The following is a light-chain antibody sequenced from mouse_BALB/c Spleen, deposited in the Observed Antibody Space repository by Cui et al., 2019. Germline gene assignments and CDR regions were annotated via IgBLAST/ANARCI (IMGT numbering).Light chain of an antibody. J-gene: IGKJ1*01. V-gene: IGKV6-23*01. CDR1: QAVGTA. Sequence: DIVMTQSHKFMSTSVGDRVSITCKASQAVGTAVAWYQQKPGQSPKLLIYWASTRHTGVPDRFTGSGSGTDFTLTISNVQSEDLADYFCQQYRTFGGGTKLEIK. CDR2: WAS. CDR3: QQYRT.